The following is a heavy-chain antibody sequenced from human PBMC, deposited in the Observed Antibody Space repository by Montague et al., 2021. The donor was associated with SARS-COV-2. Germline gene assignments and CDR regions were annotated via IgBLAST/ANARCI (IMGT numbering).Heavy chain of an antibody. D-gene: IGHD5-18*01. CDR2: IHYSGST. J-gene: IGHJ5*02. CDR1: GGSISSSSYY. Sequence: ETLSLTRTVSGGSISSSSYYWGWIRQPPGKGLEWIGNIHYSGSTXYNPSLKSRVTISVDTSKNQFSLKLSSVTAADTAVYYCAGVRIQIGSGRWFDPWGQGTLVTVSS. V-gene: IGHV4-39*01. CDR3: AGVRIQIGSGRWFDP.